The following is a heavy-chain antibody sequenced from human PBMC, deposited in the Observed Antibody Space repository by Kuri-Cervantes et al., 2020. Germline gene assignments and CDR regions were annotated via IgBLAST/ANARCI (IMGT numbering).Heavy chain of an antibody. D-gene: IGHD3-16*01. J-gene: IGHJ3*02. CDR3: ARRHSLRKGAFDI. Sequence: ASVKVSCKVSGYTLTELSMHWVRQAPGKGLEWMGGFDLEDGETIYAQRFQGRVTMTEDTSTDTAYMELSSLRAEDTAVYYCARRHSLRKGAFDIWGQGTMVTVSS. CDR2: FDLEDGET. CDR1: GYTLTELS. V-gene: IGHV1-24*01.